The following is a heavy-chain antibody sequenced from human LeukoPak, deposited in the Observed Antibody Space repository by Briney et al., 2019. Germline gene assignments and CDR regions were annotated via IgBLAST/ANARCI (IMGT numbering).Heavy chain of an antibody. CDR3: AREDPQTTVPEGMDV. V-gene: IGHV4-59*01. CDR2: IHYSGTT. D-gene: IGHD4-17*01. CDR1: GGSISYYY. J-gene: IGHJ6*02. Sequence: SETLSLTCTGSGGSISYYYWSWIRQSPGKGLEWIGYIHYSGTTNYNPSLKSRVTISVDTSKNQFSLQLRSVTAADTAVYYCAREDPQTTVPEGMDVWGQGTTVTVSS.